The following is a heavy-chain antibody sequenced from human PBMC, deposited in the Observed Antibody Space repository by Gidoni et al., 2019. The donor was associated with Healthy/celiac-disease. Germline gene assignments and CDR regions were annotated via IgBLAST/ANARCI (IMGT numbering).Heavy chain of an antibody. CDR1: GFTFSIYS. V-gene: IGHV3-21*01. CDR3: ARICLVYGDYGTPCGMDV. D-gene: IGHD4-17*01. J-gene: IGHJ6*02. Sequence: EVQLVESGGGLVKPGGSLRLSCAASGFTFSIYSMNWVRQAPRKGLEWVSSISSSSSYIYYADSVKGRFTISRDNAKNSLYLQMNSLRAEDTAVYYCARICLVYGDYGTPCGMDVWGQGTTVTVSS. CDR2: ISSSSSYI.